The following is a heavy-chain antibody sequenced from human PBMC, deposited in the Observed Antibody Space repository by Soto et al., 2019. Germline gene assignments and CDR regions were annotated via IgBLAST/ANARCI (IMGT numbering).Heavy chain of an antibody. D-gene: IGHD3-16*01. V-gene: IGHV1-8*01. CDR1: GYTFTSYD. CDR2: MNPNSGNT. J-gene: IGHJ4*02. Sequence: ASVKVSCTASGYTFTSYDINWVRLATGQGLEWMGWMNPNSGNTGYAQKFQGRVTMTRHTSISTAYMEQRSPRSEDTAAYYCASVSMKGVLEGVSGGRAYCFDYWGQGPLVTV. CDR3: ASVSMKGVLEGVSGGRAYCFDY.